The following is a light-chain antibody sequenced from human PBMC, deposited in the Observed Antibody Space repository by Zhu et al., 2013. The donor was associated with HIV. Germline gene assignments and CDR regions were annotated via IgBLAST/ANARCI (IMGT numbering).Light chain of an antibody. CDR2: DAS. CDR3: QQRLT. V-gene: IGKV3D-20*02. J-gene: IGKJ3*01. CDR1: QSVSSSY. Sequence: EIVMTQSPATLSVSPGERATLSCRASQSVSSSYLAWYQQKPGQAPRLLISDASDRATGIPGRFSGSGSGTDFSLTITSLEPDDFAVYFCQQRLTFGPGTTVNI.